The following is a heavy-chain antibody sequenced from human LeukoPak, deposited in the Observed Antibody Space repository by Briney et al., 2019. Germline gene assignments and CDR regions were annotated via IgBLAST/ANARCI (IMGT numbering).Heavy chain of an antibody. D-gene: IGHD4-17*01. CDR3: ASTTTVTTTFLGF. CDR1: GFTFSSYA. Sequence: GRSLRLSCAASGFTFSSYAMHWVRQAPGKGLEWVAVISYDGSNKYYADSVKGRFTISRDNSKNTLYLQMNSLRAEDTAVYYCASTTTVTTTFLGFWGQGTLVTVSS. J-gene: IGHJ4*02. V-gene: IGHV3-30*01. CDR2: ISYDGSNK.